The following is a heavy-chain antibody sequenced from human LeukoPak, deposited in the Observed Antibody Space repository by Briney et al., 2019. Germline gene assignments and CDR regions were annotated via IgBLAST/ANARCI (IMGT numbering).Heavy chain of an antibody. CDR3: AKDLYSGWNTNYYYYYMDG. D-gene: IGHD6-19*01. J-gene: IGHJ6*03. V-gene: IGHV3-23*01. Sequence: GGSLRLSCAASGFTFGSYAMSWVRQAPGKGLEWVSAISGNAGSTYYGDSVKGRFSISRDNSENTLYLQMNSLSAADTAVYYCAKDLYSGWNTNYYYYYMDGWGKATTVTVSS. CDR1: GFTFGSYA. CDR2: ISGNAGST.